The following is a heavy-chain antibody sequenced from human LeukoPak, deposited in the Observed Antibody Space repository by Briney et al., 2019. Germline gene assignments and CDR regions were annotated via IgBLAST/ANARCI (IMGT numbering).Heavy chain of an antibody. D-gene: IGHD3-22*01. CDR3: ARDRPNYYGSDGHYYRRDGGY. CDR1: GGTFSSYA. J-gene: IGHJ4*02. CDR2: IIPIFGTA. V-gene: IGHV1-69*05. Sequence: ASVKVSCKASGGTFSSYAISWVRQAPGQGLEWMGRIIPIFGTANYAQKFQGRVTITTDESTSTAYMELSSLRSEDTAVYYCARDRPNYYGSDGHYYRRDGGYWGRGTLVSVSS.